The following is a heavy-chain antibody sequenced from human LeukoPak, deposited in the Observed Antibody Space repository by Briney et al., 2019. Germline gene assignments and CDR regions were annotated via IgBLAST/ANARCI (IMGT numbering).Heavy chain of an antibody. CDR2: ISSSGSTI. V-gene: IGHV3-11*04. J-gene: IGHJ4*02. Sequence: GGSLRLSCAASGFTFSDYYMSWIRQAPGKGLEWVSYISSSGSTIYYADSVKGRFTISRDNAKNSLYLQMNSLRAEDTAVYYCAGVPRFPSGNFDYWGQGTLVTVSS. CDR1: GFTFSDYY. CDR3: AGVPRFPSGNFDY. D-gene: IGHD2-21*01.